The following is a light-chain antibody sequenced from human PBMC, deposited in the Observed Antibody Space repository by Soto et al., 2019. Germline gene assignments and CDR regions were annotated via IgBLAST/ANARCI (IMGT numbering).Light chain of an antibody. CDR3: LLSYSGVRV. CDR1: TGAVTSGHY. V-gene: IGLV7-46*01. CDR2: DAS. J-gene: IGLJ1*01. Sequence: QAVVTQEPSLTVSPGGTVTLTCGSSTGAVTSGHYPYWFQQKPGQAPRTLIYDASNRHSWTPARFSGSLLGGKAALTLSGAQPEDEADYYCLLSYSGVRVFGTGTKLTVL.